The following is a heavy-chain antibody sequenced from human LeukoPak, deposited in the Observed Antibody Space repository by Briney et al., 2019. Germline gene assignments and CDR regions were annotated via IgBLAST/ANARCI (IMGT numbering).Heavy chain of an antibody. V-gene: IGHV1-46*01. J-gene: IGHJ6*03. CDR1: GYTFTGYY. Sequence: GASVKVSCKASGYTFTGYYMHWVRQAPGQGLEWMGIINPSGGSTSYAQKFQGRVTITRDMSTSTVYMELSSLRSEDTAVYYCAREGYCSSTSCSFMDVWGKGTTVTVSS. D-gene: IGHD2-2*01. CDR2: INPSGGST. CDR3: AREGYCSSTSCSFMDV.